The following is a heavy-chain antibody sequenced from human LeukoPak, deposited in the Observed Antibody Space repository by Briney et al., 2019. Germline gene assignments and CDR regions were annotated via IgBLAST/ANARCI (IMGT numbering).Heavy chain of an antibody. V-gene: IGHV1-69*13. CDR3: ARLAAIAAAGKGNWFDP. CDR2: IIPIFGTA. CDR1: GYTFTSYG. J-gene: IGHJ5*02. Sequence: SVKVSCKASGYTFTSYGFSWVRQAPGQGLEWMGGIIPIFGTANYAQKFQGRVTITADESTSTAYMELSSLRSEDTAVYYCARLAAIAAAGKGNWFDPWGQGTLVTVSS. D-gene: IGHD6-13*01.